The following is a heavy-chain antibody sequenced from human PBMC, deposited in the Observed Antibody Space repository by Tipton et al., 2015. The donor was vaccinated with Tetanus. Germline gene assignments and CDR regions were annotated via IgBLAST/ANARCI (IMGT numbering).Heavy chain of an antibody. D-gene: IGHD2-21*02. CDR1: GFAFSTHG. CDR3: ARGMAEASNCGGDCYSDY. J-gene: IGHJ4*02. CDR2: IWYDGSNR. V-gene: IGHV3-33*01. Sequence: SLRLSCAASGFAFSTHGMHWVRQAQGKGLEWVAVIWYDGSNRFYADSVKGRFTISRDNSKNSLYLQMISLRAEDTAVYSCARGMAEASNCGGDCYSDYWGQGTLVTVSS.